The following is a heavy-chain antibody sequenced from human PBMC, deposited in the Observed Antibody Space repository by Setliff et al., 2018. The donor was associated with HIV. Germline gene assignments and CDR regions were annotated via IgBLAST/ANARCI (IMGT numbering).Heavy chain of an antibody. CDR2: IIPIFGTT. D-gene: IGHD3-9*01. J-gene: IGHJ6*03. CDR3: ARAVVPTYYDVLTGYVYYMDV. CDR1: GGRFSNYG. V-gene: IGHV1-69*13. Sequence: SVKVSCKASGGRFSNYGISWVRQAPGQGLEWMGGIIPIFGTTNYAQMFQGRVTMTADEPTSTAYMELSSLRSEDTAVYYCARAVVPTYYDVLTGYVYYMDVWGKGTTVTVSS.